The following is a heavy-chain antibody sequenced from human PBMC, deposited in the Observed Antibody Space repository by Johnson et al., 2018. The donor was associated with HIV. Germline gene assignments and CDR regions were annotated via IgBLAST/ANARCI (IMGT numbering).Heavy chain of an antibody. CDR3: TTDWGSYHEYAFDI. CDR2: IKSKTDGGTI. CDR1: GFTFTNAW. Sequence: VQLVESGGGLVKPGGSLRLSCAASGFTFTNAWMTWVRQAPGKGLEWVGRIKSKTDGGTIDYAAPVKGRFTISRDDSKNTLYLQMNSLKTEDTAVYSCTTDWGSYHEYAFDIWGQGTMVTVSS. D-gene: IGHD1-26*01. J-gene: IGHJ3*02. V-gene: IGHV3-15*01.